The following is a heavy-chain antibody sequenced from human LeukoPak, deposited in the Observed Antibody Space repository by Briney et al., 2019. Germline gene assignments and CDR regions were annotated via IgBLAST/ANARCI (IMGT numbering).Heavy chain of an antibody. J-gene: IGHJ6*04. Sequence: PGGSLRLSGAASGFTVSSNYMSWVRQAPGKGLEWVSVIYSGGSTYYADSVKGRFTISRDNSKNTLYLQMNSLRGEDTAVYYCARDFWKFGSGWSHYYYGMDVWGKGTRVSVS. D-gene: IGHD3-10*01. V-gene: IGHV3-53*01. CDR3: ARDFWKFGSGWSHYYYGMDV. CDR2: IYSGGST. CDR1: GFTVSSNY.